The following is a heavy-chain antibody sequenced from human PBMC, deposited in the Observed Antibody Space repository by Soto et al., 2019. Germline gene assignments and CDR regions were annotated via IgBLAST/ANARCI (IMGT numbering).Heavy chain of an antibody. CDR1: GFTFSSYW. Sequence: GSLRLSCAASGFTFSSYWMSWVRQAPGKGLEWVANIKQDGSEKYYVDSVKGRFTISRDNAKNSLYLQMNSLRAEDTAVYYCARDDSGRLGDPAPLYYFDYWGQGTLVTVSS. J-gene: IGHJ4*02. CDR2: IKQDGSEK. CDR3: ARDDSGRLGDPAPLYYFDY. D-gene: IGHD3-16*01. V-gene: IGHV3-7*03.